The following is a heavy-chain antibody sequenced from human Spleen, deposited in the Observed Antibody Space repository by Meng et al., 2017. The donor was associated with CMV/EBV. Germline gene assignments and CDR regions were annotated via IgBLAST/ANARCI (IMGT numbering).Heavy chain of an antibody. V-gene: IGHV4-31*02. CDR3: ASAVVEIATSPAYFQH. CDR1: GSISSGGHY. J-gene: IGHJ1*01. Sequence: GSISSGGHYWRWIRQHPGKGLEWIGYIYYSGSTYYNPSLNSRVTISVDTSKNQFSLKLKSVTAADTAVYYCASAVVEIATSPAYFQHWGQGTLVTVSS. CDR2: IYYSGST. D-gene: IGHD2-21*01.